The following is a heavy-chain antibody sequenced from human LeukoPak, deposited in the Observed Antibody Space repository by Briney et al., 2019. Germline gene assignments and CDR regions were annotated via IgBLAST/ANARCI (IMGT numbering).Heavy chain of an antibody. CDR3: ARARYGSGWFDP. D-gene: IGHD3-10*01. Sequence: PGGSLRLSCAASGFTVSSNYMSWVRQAPGKGLEWVSVIYSGGSTYYADSVKGRFTISRDNAKNSLYLQMNSLRAEDTAVYYCARARYGSGWFDPWGQGTLVTVSS. J-gene: IGHJ5*02. V-gene: IGHV3-66*01. CDR2: IYSGGST. CDR1: GFTVSSNY.